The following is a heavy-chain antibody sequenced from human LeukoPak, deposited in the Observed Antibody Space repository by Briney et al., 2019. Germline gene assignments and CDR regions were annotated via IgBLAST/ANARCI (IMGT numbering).Heavy chain of an antibody. J-gene: IGHJ4*02. V-gene: IGHV3-74*01. CDR3: VRTTGWPDC. Sequence: GGSLRLSCVASGFPFSSYLVHWVRQVPGKGLVWVSRINSDGSNTVYADSVKGRFTISRDNAKNTLYLQMNSQRAEDTAVYYCVRTTGWPDCWGQGTLVTVSS. CDR1: GFPFSSYL. CDR2: INSDGSNT. D-gene: IGHD6-19*01.